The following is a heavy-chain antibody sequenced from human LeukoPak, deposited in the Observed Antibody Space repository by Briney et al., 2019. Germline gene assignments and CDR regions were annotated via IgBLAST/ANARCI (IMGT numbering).Heavy chain of an antibody. CDR2: IYYSGST. CDR1: GGSVSSGSYY. J-gene: IGHJ5*02. D-gene: IGHD5-18*01. CDR3: ARNVDTAMVTWFDP. Sequence: SETLSLTCTVSGGSVSSGSYYWSWIRQSPGKGLEWIGYIYYSGSTNYNPSLKSRVTISVDTSKDQFSLKLSSVTAADTAVYYCARNVDTAMVTWFDPWGQGTLVTVSS. V-gene: IGHV4-61*01.